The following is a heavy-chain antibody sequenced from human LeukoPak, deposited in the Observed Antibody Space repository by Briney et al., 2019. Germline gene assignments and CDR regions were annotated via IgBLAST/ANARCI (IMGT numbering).Heavy chain of an antibody. CDR3: ARDRLYSSSWFDY. CDR1: GGSISGYF. J-gene: IGHJ4*02. V-gene: IGHV4-4*07. D-gene: IGHD6-13*01. CDR2: FHLCETT. Sequence: PSETLSLTCTVSGGSISGYFWGWIRQPAGKGLEWIGRFHLCETTKYNTSLKSRVTMSVDTSKNQFSLKLSSVTAADTAVYYCARDRLYSSSWFDYWGQGTLVIVSS.